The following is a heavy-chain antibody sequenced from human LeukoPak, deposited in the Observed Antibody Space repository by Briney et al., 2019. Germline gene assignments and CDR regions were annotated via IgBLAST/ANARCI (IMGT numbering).Heavy chain of an antibody. CDR2: TYSGGST. CDR1: GFTVSSNY. CDR3: AKDPRYCGGDCYAEYFQH. D-gene: IGHD2-21*02. J-gene: IGHJ1*01. V-gene: IGHV3-53*05. Sequence: GGSLRLSCAASGFTVSSNYMSWVRQAPGKGLEWVSVTYSGGSTYYADSVKGRFTISRDNSKNTLYLQMNSLRAEDTAVYYCAKDPRYCGGDCYAEYFQHWGQGTLVTVSS.